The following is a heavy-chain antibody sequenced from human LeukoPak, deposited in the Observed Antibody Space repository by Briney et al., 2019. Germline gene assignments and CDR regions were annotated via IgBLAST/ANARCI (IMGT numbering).Heavy chain of an antibody. J-gene: IGHJ5*02. CDR3: APCGDIEHSYGYGKWFDP. D-gene: IGHD5-18*01. CDR1: GGSFSGYY. CDR2: INHSGST. V-gene: IGHV4-34*01. Sequence: MSSETLSLTCAVYGGSFSGYYWSWIRQPPGKGLEWIGEINHSGSTNYNASLKSRVTISVDTSKNQFSLRLSSVTAADTAVYYCAPCGDIEHSYGYGKWFDPWGQGTRVTVSS.